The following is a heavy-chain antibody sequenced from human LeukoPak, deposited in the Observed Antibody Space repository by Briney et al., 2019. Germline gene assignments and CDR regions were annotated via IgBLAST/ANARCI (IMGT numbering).Heavy chain of an antibody. J-gene: IGHJ5*02. D-gene: IGHD2-15*01. Sequence: PSETLSLTCTVSGGSIGTYYWSWIRQPPGKGLEWIGYIYYSGSTNYNPSLKSRVAISVDTSKNQFSLKLNSVTAADTAVYYCARGHDGVVGWFAPWGRGTLVTVSS. CDR2: IYYSGST. V-gene: IGHV4-59*08. CDR1: GGSIGTYY. CDR3: ARGHDGVVGWFAP.